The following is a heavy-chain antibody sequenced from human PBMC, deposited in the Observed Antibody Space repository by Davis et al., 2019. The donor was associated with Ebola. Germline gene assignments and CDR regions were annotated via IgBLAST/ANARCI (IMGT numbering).Heavy chain of an antibody. CDR3: ARSTYSSSWKGYFDL. CDR2: IYYSGST. CDR1: GGSFSGYY. Sequence: MPSETLSLTCAVYGGSFSGYYWSWIRQPPGKGLEWIGYIYYSGSTNYNPSLKSRVTISVDTSKNQFSLKLSSVTAADTAVYYCARSTYSSSWKGYFDLWGRGTLVTVSS. D-gene: IGHD6-13*01. V-gene: IGHV4-59*01. J-gene: IGHJ2*01.